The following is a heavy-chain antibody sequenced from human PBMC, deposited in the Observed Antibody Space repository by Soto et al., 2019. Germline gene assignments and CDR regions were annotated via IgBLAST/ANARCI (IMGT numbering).Heavy chain of an antibody. CDR3: ARESSYGDYEDY. J-gene: IGHJ4*02. V-gene: IGHV1-3*01. D-gene: IGHD4-17*01. CDR2: INAGNGNT. Sequence: VKVSCKASGYTFTSYAMHWVRQAPGQRLEWMGWINAGNGNTKYSQKFQGRVTITRDTSASTAYMELSSLRSEDTAVYYCARESSYGDYEDYWGQGTLVTVSS. CDR1: GYTFTSYA.